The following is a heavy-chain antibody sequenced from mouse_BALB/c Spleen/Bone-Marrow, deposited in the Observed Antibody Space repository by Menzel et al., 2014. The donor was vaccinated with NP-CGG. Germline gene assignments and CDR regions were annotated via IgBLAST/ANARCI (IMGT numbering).Heavy chain of an antibody. Sequence: QVQLQQSGSVLVRPGASVKLSCKSSGYTFTSSWMHWAKQRPGQGLEWIGEIHPNSGNTNYNEKFKGKATLTVDTSSSTAYVDLSSLTSEDSAVYYCARGGYGNYYLDYWGRGTTLTVSS. D-gene: IGHD2-1*01. CDR2: IHPNSGNT. V-gene: IGHV1S130*01. J-gene: IGHJ2*01. CDR1: GYTFTSSW. CDR3: ARGGYGNYYLDY.